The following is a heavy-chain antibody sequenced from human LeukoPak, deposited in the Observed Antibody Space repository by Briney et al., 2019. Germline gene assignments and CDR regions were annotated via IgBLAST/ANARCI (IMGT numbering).Heavy chain of an antibody. CDR3: ARTANYYYYYMDV. CDR2: IYYSGST. Sequence: PSETLSLTCSVSGGSITSSDCYWGWIRQPPGKGLEWIGNIYYSGSTYYNPSLKSRVTISVDSSKNQFSLKLSSVTAADTAVYYCARTANYYYYYMDVWGKGTTVTVSS. V-gene: IGHV4-39*07. CDR1: GGSITSSDCY. J-gene: IGHJ6*03.